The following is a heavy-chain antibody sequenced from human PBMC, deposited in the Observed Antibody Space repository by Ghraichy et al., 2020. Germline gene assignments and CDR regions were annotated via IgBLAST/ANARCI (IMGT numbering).Heavy chain of an antibody. Sequence: SETLSLTCTVSGGSISSGGYYWSWVRQHPDKGLEWIGYISYSGSTSYNPSLKSRVTISEDTSNNQFSLKLSSVTAADTAIYYCARDLGYCRSNTCNRGGMDVWGQGTTVTVSS. CDR1: GGSISSGGYY. D-gene: IGHD2-2*01. V-gene: IGHV4-31*03. J-gene: IGHJ6*02. CDR2: ISYSGST. CDR3: ARDLGYCRSNTCNRGGMDV.